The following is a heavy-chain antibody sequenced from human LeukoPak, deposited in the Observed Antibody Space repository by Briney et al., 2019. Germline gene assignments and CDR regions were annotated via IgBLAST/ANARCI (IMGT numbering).Heavy chain of an antibody. J-gene: IGHJ6*02. CDR3: ARDASLHYGMDV. V-gene: IGHV3-23*01. Sequence: GGSLRLSCAASGFTFSSYAMTWVRRAPGKGLEWVSTISGSGGSTYYADSVKGRFTISRDNAKNSLYLQMNSLRAEDTAVYYCARDASLHYGMDVWGQGTTVTVSS. CDR1: GFTFSSYA. CDR2: ISGSGGST.